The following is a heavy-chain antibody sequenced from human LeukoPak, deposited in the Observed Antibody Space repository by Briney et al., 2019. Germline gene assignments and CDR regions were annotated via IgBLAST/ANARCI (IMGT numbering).Heavy chain of an antibody. J-gene: IGHJ3*02. CDR2: ISSTSSTI. CDR1: GFTFSSYE. V-gene: IGHV3-48*01. D-gene: IGHD1-26*01. Sequence: GGSLRLSCAASGFTFSSYEMNWVRQAPGKGLEWVSYISSTSSTIYYTDSVKGRFTISRDNSKNTLYLQMNSLRAEDTAVYYCARGGSYLSAFDIWGQGTMVTVSS. CDR3: ARGGSYLSAFDI.